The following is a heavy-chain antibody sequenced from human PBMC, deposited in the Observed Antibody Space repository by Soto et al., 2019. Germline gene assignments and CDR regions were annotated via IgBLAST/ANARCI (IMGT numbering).Heavy chain of an antibody. D-gene: IGHD2-15*01. CDR3: ARSYCSGGSCYNEYFQH. CDR2: IYYSGST. CDR1: GGSISSYY. J-gene: IGHJ1*01. Sequence: SETLSLTCTVSGGSISSYYWSWIRQPPGKGLEWIGYIYYSGSTNYNPSLKSRVTISVDTSKNQFSLKLSSVTAADTAVYYCARSYCSGGSCYNEYFQHWGQGTLVTVSS. V-gene: IGHV4-59*08.